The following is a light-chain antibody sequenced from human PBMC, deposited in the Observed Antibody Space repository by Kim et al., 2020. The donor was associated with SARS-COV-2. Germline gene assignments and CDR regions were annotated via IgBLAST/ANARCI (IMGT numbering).Light chain of an antibody. V-gene: IGKV2-30*02. CDR1: QSLVHSDGDTY. Sequence: DVVMTKSPLSLPVTLGQPASISCRSSQSLVHSDGDTYLNWFHQRPGQSPRRLIYKVSNRDSGAPDRFSGSGSGTDFTLKISRVEAEDVGVYYCMQGRHWPWTFGQGTKVDIK. CDR3: MQGRHWPWT. J-gene: IGKJ1*01. CDR2: KVS.